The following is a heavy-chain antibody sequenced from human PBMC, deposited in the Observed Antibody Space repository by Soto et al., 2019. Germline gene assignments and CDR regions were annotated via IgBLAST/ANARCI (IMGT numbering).Heavy chain of an antibody. Sequence: QVQLVQSGAEVKKPGASVKVSCKASGYTFTSYDINWVRQATGQGLEWMGWMNPNSGNTGYAQKFQGRVTMTRNTYISTDYMELSSLRSEDTAVYYCAFRGSYLGEPYYFDYWGQGTLVTVSS. J-gene: IGHJ4*02. CDR1: GYTFTSYD. V-gene: IGHV1-8*01. CDR2: MNPNSGNT. CDR3: AFRGSYLGEPYYFDY. D-gene: IGHD1-26*01.